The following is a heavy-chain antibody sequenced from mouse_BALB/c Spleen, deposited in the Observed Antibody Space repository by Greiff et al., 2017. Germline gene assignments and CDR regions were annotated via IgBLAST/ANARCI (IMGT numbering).Heavy chain of an antibody. CDR3: TRGDYDGSSWFAY. D-gene: IGHD2-4*01. CDR2: IDPSDSET. V-gene: IGHV1S127*01. J-gene: IGHJ3*01. CDR1: GYSFTSYW. Sequence: VQLQQSGPQLVRPGASVKISCKASGYSFTSYWMHWVKQRPGQGLEWIGMIDPSDSETRLNQKFKDKATLTVDKSSSTAYMQLSSLTSEDSAVYYCTRGDYDGSSWFAYWGQGTLVTVSA.